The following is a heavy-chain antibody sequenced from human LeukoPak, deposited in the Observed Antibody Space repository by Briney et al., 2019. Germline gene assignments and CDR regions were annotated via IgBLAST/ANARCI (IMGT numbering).Heavy chain of an antibody. V-gene: IGHV3-33*01. CDR1: GFTFSSYG. J-gene: IGHJ4*02. Sequence: GGSLRLSCAASGFTFSSYGMHWVRQAPGKGLEWVAVIWYDGSNKYYADSVKGRFTISRDNSKNTLYLQMNSLRAEDTAVYYCARGGTSRGEFDCWGQGTLVTVSS. D-gene: IGHD1-14*01. CDR3: ARGGTSRGEFDC. CDR2: IWYDGSNK.